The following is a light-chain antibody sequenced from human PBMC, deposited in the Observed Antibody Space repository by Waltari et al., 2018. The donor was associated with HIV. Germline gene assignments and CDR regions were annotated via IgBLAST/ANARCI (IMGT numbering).Light chain of an antibody. Sequence: DIQMTQSPSTLSASVGDRVTITCRASQSISYWLAWYQQKPGKAPKLLIYKASTLEGGVPSRFSGSGSGTEFTLTISSLQPDDFATYYCQQYNDYSRTFGQGTKVEIK. CDR1: QSISYW. CDR3: QQYNDYSRT. CDR2: KAS. V-gene: IGKV1-5*03. J-gene: IGKJ1*01.